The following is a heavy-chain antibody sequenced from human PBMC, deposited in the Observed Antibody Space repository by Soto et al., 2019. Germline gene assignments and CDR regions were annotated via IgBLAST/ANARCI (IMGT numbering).Heavy chain of an antibody. CDR2: FTNSDGST. Sequence: PGGSLRLSCAASGVNFNSHAMDWVRQAPGKGLEWVSSFTNSDGSTYYADSVKGRFTISRDSSRTTVYLQMNSLRAEDTAVYYCAKRGSFYFYGMDVWGQGTTVTVSS. J-gene: IGHJ6*01. V-gene: IGHV3-23*01. CDR1: GVNFNSHA. CDR3: AKRGSFYFYGMDV.